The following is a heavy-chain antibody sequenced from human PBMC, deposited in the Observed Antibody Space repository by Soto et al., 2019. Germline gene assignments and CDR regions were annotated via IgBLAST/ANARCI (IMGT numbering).Heavy chain of an antibody. CDR1: GFTFSSYW. D-gene: IGHD2-15*01. CDR3: ARDGAYCSGGSCYYYYYYMDV. J-gene: IGHJ6*03. CDR2: IKQDGSEK. Sequence: GGSLRLSCAASGFTFSSYWMSWVRQAPGKGLEWVANIKQDGSEKYYVDSVKGRFTISRDNAQNSLYLQMNSLRAEDTAVYYCARDGAYCSGGSCYYYYYYMDVWGKGTTVTVSS. V-gene: IGHV3-7*03.